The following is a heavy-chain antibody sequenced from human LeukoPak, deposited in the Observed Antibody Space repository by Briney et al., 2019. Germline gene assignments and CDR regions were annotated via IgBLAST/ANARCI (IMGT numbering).Heavy chain of an antibody. V-gene: IGHV3-23*01. CDR2: ISGSGGST. CDR3: AKEPSGLHYYYYYMDV. Sequence: GGSLRLSCAASGFTFSSYAMSWVRQAPGKGLEWVSAISGSGGSTYYADSVKGRFTISRDNSKNTLYLQMNSLRAEDTAVYYCAKEPSGLHYYYYYMDVWGKGTTVTVSS. J-gene: IGHJ6*03. D-gene: IGHD5-12*01. CDR1: GFTFSSYA.